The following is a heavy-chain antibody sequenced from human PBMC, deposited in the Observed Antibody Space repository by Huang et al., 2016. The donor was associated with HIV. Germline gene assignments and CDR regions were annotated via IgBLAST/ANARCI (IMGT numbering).Heavy chain of an antibody. D-gene: IGHD3-3*01. CDR3: ARDHHDFWRGYRRMYFFDH. V-gene: IGHV4-59*11. CDR2: IDYRGST. Sequence: QVQLQESGPGLVKPSETLSLTCTVSGGSISTHYWSGIRQPPGKGLEWIGSIDYRGSTNYSPSLKSRFTILLDTSKNQFSLRVNSVTAADTAMYYCARDHHDFWRGYRRMYFFDHWGQGTLVTVSS. J-gene: IGHJ4*02. CDR1: GGSISTHY.